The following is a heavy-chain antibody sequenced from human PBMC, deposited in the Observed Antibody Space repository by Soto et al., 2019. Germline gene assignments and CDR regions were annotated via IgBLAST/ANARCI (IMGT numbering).Heavy chain of an antibody. D-gene: IGHD2-15*01. V-gene: IGHV3-23*01. Sequence: PGGSLRLSCAPSGFTFSSYAMSWVRQAPGKGLVWVSAISGSGGSTYYADSVKGRFTISRDNSKNTLYLQMNSLRAEDTAVYYCAKGNRYCSGGSCYSGYFDYWGQGTLVTVSS. J-gene: IGHJ4*02. CDR2: ISGSGGST. CDR3: AKGNRYCSGGSCYSGYFDY. CDR1: GFTFSSYA.